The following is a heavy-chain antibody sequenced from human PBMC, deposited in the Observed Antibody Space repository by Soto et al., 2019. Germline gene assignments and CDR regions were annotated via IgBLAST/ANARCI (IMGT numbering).Heavy chain of an antibody. D-gene: IGHD1-26*01. Sequence: PGESVKISCQGSGYSVTRYWRGWVRQMPGKGLEWMGIIYPGDSDTKYSPSFQGQVTISADKSISTTYLQWSSLKASDTAMYYCATLEYSGNPVYYWGLGTLVTVSS. CDR3: ATLEYSGNPVYY. CDR1: GYSVTRYW. V-gene: IGHV5-51*01. CDR2: IYPGDSDT. J-gene: IGHJ4*02.